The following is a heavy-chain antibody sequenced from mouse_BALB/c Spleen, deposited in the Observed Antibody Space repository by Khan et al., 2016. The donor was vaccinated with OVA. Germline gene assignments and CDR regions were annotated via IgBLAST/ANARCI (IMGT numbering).Heavy chain of an antibody. CDR1: GYTFTTAG. J-gene: IGHJ4*01. CDR3: ARGGAAYYRNDGGAMDY. V-gene: IGHV9-4*02. D-gene: IGHD2-14*01. CDR2: INTNSGVP. Sequence: QIQLVQSGPELKKPGETVRISCKASGYTFTTAGIQWVQKMPGKGLKWIGWINTNSGVPKYAEDFKGRFAFSLESSASTAYLQITNLKNEDTATDYCARGGAAYYRNDGGAMDYWGQGTSVTVSS.